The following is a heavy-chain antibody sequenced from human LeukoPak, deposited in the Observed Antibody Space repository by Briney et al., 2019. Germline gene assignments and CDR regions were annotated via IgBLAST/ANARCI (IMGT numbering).Heavy chain of an antibody. V-gene: IGHV4-34*01. J-gene: IGHJ4*02. CDR2: INHSGST. Sequence: SETLSLTCAVYGGSFSGYYWSWIRQPPGKGLEWIGEINHSGSTNYNPSLKSRVTISVDTSKNQFSLKLSSVTAADTAVYYCAREPYSSGPIDYWGQGTQVTVSS. CDR1: GGSFSGYY. CDR3: AREPYSSGPIDY. D-gene: IGHD6-19*01.